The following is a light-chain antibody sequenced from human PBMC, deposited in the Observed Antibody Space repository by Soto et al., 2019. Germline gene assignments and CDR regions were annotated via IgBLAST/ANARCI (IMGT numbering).Light chain of an antibody. CDR3: QQRSNCPPPFT. Sequence: EIVLTQSPATLSLSPGERATLSCRASQSVSSFLAWYQQKPGQAPRLLIYDASNRATGIPARFSGSGSGTYFTLTISSLEPEDFAVYYCQQRSNCPPPFTFGPGTRVDIK. J-gene: IGKJ3*01. V-gene: IGKV3-11*01. CDR1: QSVSSF. CDR2: DAS.